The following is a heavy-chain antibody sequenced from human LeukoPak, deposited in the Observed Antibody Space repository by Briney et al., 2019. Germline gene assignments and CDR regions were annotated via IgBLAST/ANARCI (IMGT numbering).Heavy chain of an antibody. V-gene: IGHV1-2*04. D-gene: IGHD3-10*01. CDR1: GYNFTDYY. Sequence: ASVKVSCKASGYNFTDYYMHWVRQAPGQGLEWMGWINPHSGGTNSAQKFQGWVTMTRDTSISTAYMELSRLRSDDTAVYYCARDLGDYYGSGSSLLSGGPTNWFDSWAREPWSPSPQ. CDR2: INPHSGGT. CDR3: ARDLGDYYGSGSSLLSGGPTNWFDS. J-gene: IGHJ5*01.